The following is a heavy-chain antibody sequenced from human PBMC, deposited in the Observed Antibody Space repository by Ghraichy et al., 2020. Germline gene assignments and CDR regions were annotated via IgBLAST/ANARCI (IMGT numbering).Heavy chain of an antibody. CDR3: ARDPLDSSGFVPDY. J-gene: IGHJ4*02. CDR1: GGSISGSNW. CDR2: ISHSGST. Sequence: SETLSLTCVVSGGSISGSNWWSWVRQPPGKGLEWSGEISHSGSTNYNPALKSRVTMSVDKSKNQFSLNPSSVTAADTAVYYCARDPLDSSGFVPDYLGQGTLVTVSS. D-gene: IGHD3-22*01. V-gene: IGHV4-4*02.